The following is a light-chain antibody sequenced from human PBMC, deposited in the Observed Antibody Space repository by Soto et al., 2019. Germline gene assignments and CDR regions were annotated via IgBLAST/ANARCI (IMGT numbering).Light chain of an antibody. CDR3: QKYNSDPQT. J-gene: IGKJ3*01. CDR1: QSISNW. V-gene: IGKV1-5*01. CDR2: HAS. Sequence: DIQMTQSPSTLPASVGDRDTITCRASQSISNWLAWYQQKPGTAPKVLIYHASNLQSGVPSRFRGSGSGTECTLTISRLQPDDVETYYCQKYNSDPQTFGPGTKVDIK.